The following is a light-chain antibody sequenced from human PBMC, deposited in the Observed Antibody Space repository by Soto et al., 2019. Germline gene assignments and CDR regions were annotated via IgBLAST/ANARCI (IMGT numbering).Light chain of an antibody. CDR3: SSYTSSSTPFV. CDR2: EVS. Sequence: HSALTQPASVSGSPGQSITISCTGTSSDVGGYNYVSWYQQHPGKAPKLMIYEVSNRPSGVSNRFSGSKSGNTASLTISGLQAEDEADCYCSSYTSSSTPFVFGTGTKVTVL. V-gene: IGLV2-14*01. CDR1: SSDVGGYNY. J-gene: IGLJ1*01.